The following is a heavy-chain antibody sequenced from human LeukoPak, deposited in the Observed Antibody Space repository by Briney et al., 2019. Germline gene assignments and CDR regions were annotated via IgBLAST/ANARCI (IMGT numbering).Heavy chain of an antibody. Sequence: GGTLRLSCAASGFTFSSYWMSWVRQAPGKGLEWVANIKQDGSEKYYVDSVKGRFTISRDNAKNSLYLQMNSLRAEDTAVYYCARDLKYFDWLLPSYYYMDVWGKGTTVTVSS. CDR2: IKQDGSEK. CDR1: GFTFSSYW. J-gene: IGHJ6*03. CDR3: ARDLKYFDWLLPSYYYMDV. V-gene: IGHV3-7*01. D-gene: IGHD3-9*01.